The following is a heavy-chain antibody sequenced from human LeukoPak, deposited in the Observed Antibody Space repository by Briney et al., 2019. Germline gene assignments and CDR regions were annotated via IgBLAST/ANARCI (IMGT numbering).Heavy chain of an antibody. Sequence: GSLRLSCAASGFTFSNYSMNWVRQAPGKGLEWVSHITASGTAMFYADSVKGRFTISKDNSKNTLYLQMNSLRAEDTAVYYCARVPGLGDYYFDYWGQGTLVTVSS. CDR1: GFTFSNYS. J-gene: IGHJ4*02. CDR3: ARVPGLGDYYFDY. CDR2: ITASGTAM. V-gene: IGHV3-48*01. D-gene: IGHD3-10*01.